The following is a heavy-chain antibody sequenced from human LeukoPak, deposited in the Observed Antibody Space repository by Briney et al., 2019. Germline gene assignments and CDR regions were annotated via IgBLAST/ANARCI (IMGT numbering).Heavy chain of an antibody. Sequence: GASVKVSCKASRYTFTGYYMHWVRQAPGQGLEWMGWINPNSGGTNYAQKFQGRVTMTRDTSISTAYMELSRLRSDDTAVYYCARVVGVSSSWYVYWGQGTLVTVSS. J-gene: IGHJ4*02. CDR3: ARVVGVSSSWYVY. CDR1: RYTFTGYY. V-gene: IGHV1-2*02. D-gene: IGHD6-13*01. CDR2: INPNSGGT.